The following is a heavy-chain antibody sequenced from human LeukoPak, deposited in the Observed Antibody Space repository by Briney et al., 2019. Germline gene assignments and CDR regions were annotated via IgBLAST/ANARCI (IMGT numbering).Heavy chain of an antibody. Sequence: GGSLRLSCAASGFTFSNYWMHWVRHAPGKGLLWVSRLNSDGSITSYADSVKGRFTISRDNAKNTLYLQMNSLRVEDTAVYYCASEDYTAVTGTLDYWGQGTLVTVSS. CDR2: LNSDGSIT. D-gene: IGHD6-19*01. CDR1: GFTFSNYW. CDR3: ASEDYTAVTGTLDY. V-gene: IGHV3-74*01. J-gene: IGHJ4*02.